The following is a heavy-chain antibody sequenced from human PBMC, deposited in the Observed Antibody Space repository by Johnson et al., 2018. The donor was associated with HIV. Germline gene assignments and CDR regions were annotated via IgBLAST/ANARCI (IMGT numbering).Heavy chain of an antibody. CDR1: GFSFSSYD. Sequence: VQVVESGGGLVQPGGSLRLSCTASGFSFSSYDMHWVRQAPGKGLQYVSGISSNGSSTYYANSVKGRFTISRDNSKNTLFLQMGSLRPEDMAVYYCASGGVQFLEWLFPDQYGFDIWGQGTMVTVSS. D-gene: IGHD3-3*01. V-gene: IGHV3-64*01. CDR3: ASGGVQFLEWLFPDQYGFDI. CDR2: ISSNGSST. J-gene: IGHJ3*02.